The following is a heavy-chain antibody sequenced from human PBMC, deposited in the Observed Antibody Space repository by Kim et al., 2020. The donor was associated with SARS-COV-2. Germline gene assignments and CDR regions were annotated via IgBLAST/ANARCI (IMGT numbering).Heavy chain of an antibody. Sequence: SETLSLTCTVSGGSVSSGSYYWSWIRQPPGKGLEWIGYIYYSGSTNYNPSLKSRVTISVDTSKNQFSLKLSSVTAADTAVYYCARVRPGLHPGGVWFDPWGQGTLVTVSS. CDR3: ARVRPGLHPGGVWFDP. CDR1: GGSVSSGSYY. J-gene: IGHJ5*02. CDR2: IYYSGST. V-gene: IGHV4-61*01. D-gene: IGHD5-12*01.